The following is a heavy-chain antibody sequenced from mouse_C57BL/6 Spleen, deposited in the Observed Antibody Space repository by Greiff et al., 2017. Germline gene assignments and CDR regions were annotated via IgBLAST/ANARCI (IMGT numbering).Heavy chain of an antibody. CDR2: IYPGSGNT. CDR3: ARQGDYYGSSYRYFDV. CDR1: GYTFTDYY. Sequence: VQLQQSGPELVKPGASVNISCKASGYTFTDYYINWVKQRPGQGLEWIGWIYPGSGNTKYNEKFKGKATLTVDTSSSTAYMQLSSLTSEDSAVYFCARQGDYYGSSYRYFDVWGTGTTVTVSS. J-gene: IGHJ1*03. V-gene: IGHV1-84*01. D-gene: IGHD1-1*01.